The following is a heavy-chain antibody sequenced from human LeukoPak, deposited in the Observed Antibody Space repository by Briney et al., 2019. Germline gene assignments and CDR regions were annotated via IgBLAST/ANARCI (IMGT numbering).Heavy chain of an antibody. V-gene: IGHV3-30-3*01. J-gene: IGHJ5*02. CDR1: GFTFSSYA. D-gene: IGHD4-17*01. Sequence: GGSLRLSCAASGFTFSSYAMHWVRQAPGKGLEWVAVISYDGSNKYYADSVKGRFTISRDNSKNTLYLQMNSLRAEDTAVYYCARSYGDYGDWFDPWGQGTLVTVSS. CDR3: ARSYGDYGDWFDP. CDR2: ISYDGSNK.